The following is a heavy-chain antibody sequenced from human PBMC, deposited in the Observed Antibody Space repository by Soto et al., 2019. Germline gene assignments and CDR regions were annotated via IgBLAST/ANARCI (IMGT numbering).Heavy chain of an antibody. CDR3: ARARDIVVVVAADPDLRFDGPDAFDI. V-gene: IGHV1-18*01. J-gene: IGHJ3*02. Sequence: GASVKVSCKASGYTFTIYGISWVRQAPGQGLEWMGWISAYNGNTNYAQKLQGRVTMTTDTSTSTAYMELRSLRSDDTAVYYCARARDIVVVVAADPDLRFDGPDAFDIWGQGTMVTVSS. CDR2: ISAYNGNT. D-gene: IGHD2-15*01. CDR1: GYTFTIYG.